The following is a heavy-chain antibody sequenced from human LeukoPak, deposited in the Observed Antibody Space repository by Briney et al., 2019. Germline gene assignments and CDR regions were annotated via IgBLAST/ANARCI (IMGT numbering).Heavy chain of an antibody. CDR2: IYHSGST. CDR3: ARFGELLPFDY. V-gene: IGHV4-38-2*02. Sequence: SETLSLTCTVSGYSISSGYYWGWIRQPPGKGLEWIGSIYHSGSTYYNPSLKSRVTISVDTSKNQFSLKLSSVTAADTAVYYCARFGELLPFDYWGQGTLVTVSS. CDR1: GYSISSGYY. D-gene: IGHD3-10*01. J-gene: IGHJ4*02.